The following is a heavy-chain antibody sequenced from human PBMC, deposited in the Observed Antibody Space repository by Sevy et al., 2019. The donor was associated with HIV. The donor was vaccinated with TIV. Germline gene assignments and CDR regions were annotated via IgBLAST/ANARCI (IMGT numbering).Heavy chain of an antibody. CDR3: AKDIGATGIAVVAN. D-gene: IGHD6-19*01. J-gene: IGHJ4*02. V-gene: IGHV3-9*01. CDR1: GFTFDDFV. CDR2: LNWDSGSV. Sequence: GGSLRLSCAASGFTFDDFVMHWVRQVPGKGLEWVSGLNWDSGSVAYADSVKGRFTISRGNAKNALFLQMNSLRAEDTALYYCAKDIGATGIAVVANWGQGIQVTVSS.